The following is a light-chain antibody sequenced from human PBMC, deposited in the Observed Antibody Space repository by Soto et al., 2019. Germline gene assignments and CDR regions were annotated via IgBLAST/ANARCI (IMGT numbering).Light chain of an antibody. V-gene: IGKV1-5*03. CDR3: LQYNSYSYT. J-gene: IGKJ2*01. Sequence: DIQMTQSPSTLSSSVGDRVTLTCRASQSISTWLAWYQQKPGKAPTLLIYKASRLESGVPSRFSGSGSWTEVILTISSLQPDDFATYYCLQYNSYSYTFGQGTKLEIK. CDR2: KAS. CDR1: QSISTW.